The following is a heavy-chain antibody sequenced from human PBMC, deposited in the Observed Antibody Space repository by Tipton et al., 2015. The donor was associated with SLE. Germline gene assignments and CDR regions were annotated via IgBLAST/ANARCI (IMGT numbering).Heavy chain of an antibody. CDR2: VYDSGTT. D-gene: IGHD3-3*01. CDR3: ARGTPFMEWERNWFAP. CDR1: GDYITSDIYY. V-gene: IGHV4-39*07. J-gene: IGHJ5*02. Sequence: TLSLTCFVSGDYITSDIYYWGWIRQPPGKGLEWIGSVYDSGTTYYNPSLKSRVTMSVDTSKTQFSLKVNSLTAADTAVYYCARGTPFMEWERNWFAPWGQGTLVTVSS.